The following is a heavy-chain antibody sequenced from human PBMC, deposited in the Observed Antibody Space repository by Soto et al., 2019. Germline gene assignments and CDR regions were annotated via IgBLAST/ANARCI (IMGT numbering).Heavy chain of an antibody. CDR3: ARDRIAVAGNTEYFPH. Sequence: PGGSLRLSCAASGFTVSSNYMSWVRQAPGKGLEWVSVIYSGGSTYYADSVKGRFTISRDNSKNTLYLQMNSLRAEDTAVYYCARDRIAVAGNTEYFPHWGQGTLVPVSS. CDR1: GFTVSSNY. J-gene: IGHJ1*01. D-gene: IGHD6-19*01. V-gene: IGHV3-66*01. CDR2: IYSGGST.